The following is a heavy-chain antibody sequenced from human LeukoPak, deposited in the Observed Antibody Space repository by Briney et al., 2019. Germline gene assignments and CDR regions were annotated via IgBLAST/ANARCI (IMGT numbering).Heavy chain of an antibody. V-gene: IGHV1-18*01. Sequence: ASVKVSCKASGYTFTSYGISWVRQAPGQGLEWMGWISAYNGNTNYAQKLQGRVTMTTDTSTSTAYMELRSLRSDDTAVYYCARDQQEYDFWSGYRYYYNGMDVWGQGTTVTVSS. CDR3: ARDQQEYDFWSGYRYYYNGMDV. CDR2: ISAYNGNT. J-gene: IGHJ6*02. D-gene: IGHD3-3*01. CDR1: GYTFTSYG.